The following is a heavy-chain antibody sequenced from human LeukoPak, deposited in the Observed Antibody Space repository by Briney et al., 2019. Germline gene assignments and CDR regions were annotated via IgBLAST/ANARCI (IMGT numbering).Heavy chain of an antibody. CDR3: AAAWKYYDSSGKGGFDI. D-gene: IGHD3-22*01. J-gene: IGHJ3*02. CDR2: IYPGDSDT. Sequence: GESLKISCKGSGYSFTDYWIGWVRPMPGKGLEWMGIIYPGDSDTRYSPSFQGQVTISADKSISTAYLQWSSLKASDTAMYYCAAAWKYYDSSGKGGFDIWGQGTMVTASS. V-gene: IGHV5-51*01. CDR1: GYSFTDYW.